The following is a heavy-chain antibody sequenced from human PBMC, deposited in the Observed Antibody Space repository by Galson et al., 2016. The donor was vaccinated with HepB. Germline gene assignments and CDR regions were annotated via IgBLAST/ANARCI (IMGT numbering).Heavy chain of an antibody. V-gene: IGHV3-23*01. CDR1: GFTFSNSF. CDR3: AKDQLIVIVPAAGNWFDP. J-gene: IGHJ5*02. D-gene: IGHD2-2*01. Sequence: SLRLSCAASGFTFSNSFMSWVRQAPGKGLEWVSDISATGGSTKYSDSVKGRFTISRDNSKNILYLQMHSLRAEDSGIYYCAKDQLIVIVPAAGNWFDPWGQGTQVTVAS. CDR2: ISATGGST.